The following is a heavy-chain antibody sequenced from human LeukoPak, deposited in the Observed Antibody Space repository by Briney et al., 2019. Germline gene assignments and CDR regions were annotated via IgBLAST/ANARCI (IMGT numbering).Heavy chain of an antibody. D-gene: IGHD1-26*01. CDR1: GFTFSDYW. J-gene: IGHJ4*02. Sequence: GGSLRLSCVASGFTFSDYWMTWVRQAPGKGLEWVANIKEDGSDKKYVDSVKGRFTISRDNAKNSLYLQMDSLRDEDTAVYYCARGGGDYWGQGTLVTVTS. CDR2: IKEDGSDK. CDR3: ARGGGDY. V-gene: IGHV3-7*01.